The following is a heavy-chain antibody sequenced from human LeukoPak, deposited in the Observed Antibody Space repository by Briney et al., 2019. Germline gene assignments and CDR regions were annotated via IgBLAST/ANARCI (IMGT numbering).Heavy chain of an antibody. Sequence: SETLSLTCTVSGGSISTYYWSWIRQPPGQGLEWIGYIHYSGGATYNPSLKSRVTISLDTSKNQFSLKLSSVTAADTAVYYCARVWSGYCSGGSCYLFDYWGQGTLVTVSS. V-gene: IGHV4-59*01. CDR3: ARVWSGYCSGGSCYLFDY. D-gene: IGHD2-15*01. CDR1: GGSISTYY. J-gene: IGHJ4*02. CDR2: IHYSGGA.